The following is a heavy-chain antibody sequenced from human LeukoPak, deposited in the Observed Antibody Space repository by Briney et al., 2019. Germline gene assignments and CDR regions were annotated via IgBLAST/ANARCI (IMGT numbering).Heavy chain of an antibody. Sequence: GGSLRLSCAASGFTFSSYGMHWVRQAPGKGLEWVAVIWYDGSNKYYADSLKGRFTISRDNSKNTLYLQMNSLRAEATAVYYCAKDALPMITFGGVIVDRNNWFDPWGQGTLVTVSS. CDR1: GFTFSSYG. CDR3: AKDALPMITFGGVIVDRNNWFDP. CDR2: IWYDGSNK. D-gene: IGHD3-16*02. J-gene: IGHJ5*02. V-gene: IGHV3-33*06.